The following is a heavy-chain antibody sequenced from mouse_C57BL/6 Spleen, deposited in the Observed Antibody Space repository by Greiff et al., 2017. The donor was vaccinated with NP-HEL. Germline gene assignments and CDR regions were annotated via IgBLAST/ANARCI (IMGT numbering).Heavy chain of an antibody. J-gene: IGHJ4*01. CDR1: GYAFSSSW. Sequence: QVQLKQSGPELVKPGASVKISCKASGYAFSSSWMNWVKQRPGKGLEWIGRIYPGDGDTNYNGKFKGKATLTADKSSSTAYMQLSSLTSEDSAVYFCARSPHYGRAMDYWGQGTSVTVSS. CDR2: IYPGDGDT. V-gene: IGHV1-82*01. CDR3: ARSPHYGRAMDY. D-gene: IGHD1-1*01.